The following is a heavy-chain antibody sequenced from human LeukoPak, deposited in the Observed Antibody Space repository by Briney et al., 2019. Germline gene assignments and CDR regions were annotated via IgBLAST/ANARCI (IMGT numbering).Heavy chain of an antibody. V-gene: IGHV4-39*01. CDR1: GGSISSSSYY. Sequence: PSETLSLTCTVSGGSISSSSYYWGWIRQPPGKGLEWIGSIYYSGSTYYNPSLKSRVTISVDTSKNQFSLKLSSVTAADTAVYYCARHSYYYDSSGYYWKNPGYNYWGQGTLVTVSS. J-gene: IGHJ4*02. D-gene: IGHD3-22*01. CDR3: ARHSYYYDSSGYYWKNPGYNY. CDR2: IYYSGST.